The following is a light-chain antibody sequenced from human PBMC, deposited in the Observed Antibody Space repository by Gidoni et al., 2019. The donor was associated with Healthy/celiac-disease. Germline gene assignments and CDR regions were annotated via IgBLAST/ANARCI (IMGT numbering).Light chain of an antibody. V-gene: IGKV3-20*01. CDR3: QQYGSSPRGT. J-gene: IGKJ1*01. CDR2: GAS. CDR1: QSVSSSY. Sequence: EIVLTQSPGTLSLSPGERATLSCRASQSVSSSYLAWYQQKPGQAPRLLIYGASSRATGIPDRFSVSGSGTDFTLTISRLEPEDFAVYYCQQYGSSPRGTFXQXTKVEIK.